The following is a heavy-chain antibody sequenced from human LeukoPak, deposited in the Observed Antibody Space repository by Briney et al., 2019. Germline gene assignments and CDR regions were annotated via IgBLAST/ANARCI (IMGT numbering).Heavy chain of an antibody. Sequence: SETLSLTCTVSGGSFSGFYWSWIRQPPGKGLEWIGYIYNSGSTNYNPSLKSRVTISVDTSKNQFSLKLSSVTAADTAVYYCARSDLDYTLDYWGQGTLVTVSS. CDR2: IYNSGST. CDR3: ARSDLDYTLDY. V-gene: IGHV4-59*01. D-gene: IGHD4-11*01. CDR1: GGSFSGFY. J-gene: IGHJ4*02.